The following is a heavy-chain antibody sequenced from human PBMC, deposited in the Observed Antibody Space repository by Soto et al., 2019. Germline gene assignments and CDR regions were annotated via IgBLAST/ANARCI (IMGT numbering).Heavy chain of an antibody. Sequence: GGSLRLSCAASGFTFSSYAMHWVRQAPGKGLEWVAVISYDGSNKYYADSVKGRFTISRDNSKNTLYLQMNSLRAEDTAVYYCARASSSWYEVFFDYWGQGTLVTVSS. CDR2: ISYDGSNK. J-gene: IGHJ4*02. D-gene: IGHD6-13*01. V-gene: IGHV3-30-3*01. CDR1: GFTFSSYA. CDR3: ARASSSWYEVFFDY.